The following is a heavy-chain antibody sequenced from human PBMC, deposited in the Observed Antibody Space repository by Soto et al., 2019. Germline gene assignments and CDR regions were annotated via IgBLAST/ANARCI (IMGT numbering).Heavy chain of an antibody. CDR1: GFTFKSYA. J-gene: IGHJ1*01. CDR3: ARESKWYGCQYFQD. CDR2: ISGSGDKT. D-gene: IGHD2-8*01. Sequence: EVQLLQSWGGLEQPGTSLRLSCAASGFTFKSYAMTWVRQAPGKGLEWVSTISGSGDKTDYADSVKGRCRVSRDNSKDTLYLQMDSLRADDTALYYCARESKWYGCQYFQDWGQGTLVTVSS. V-gene: IGHV3-23*01.